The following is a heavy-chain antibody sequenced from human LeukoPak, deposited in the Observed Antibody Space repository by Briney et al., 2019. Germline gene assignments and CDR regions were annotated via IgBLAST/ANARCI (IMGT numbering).Heavy chain of an antibody. CDR2: TWYDGSNK. CDR3: ASYSSSSIADY. V-gene: IGHV3-33*01. J-gene: IGHJ4*02. D-gene: IGHD6-6*01. Sequence: GKSLRLSCAASGFTFSNYGMHWVRQAPGRGLEWVAVTWYDGSNKYYADSVKGRFTISRDNSKNTLYLQMTSLRAEDTAVYYCASYSSSSIADYWGQGTLVTVSS. CDR1: GFTFSNYG.